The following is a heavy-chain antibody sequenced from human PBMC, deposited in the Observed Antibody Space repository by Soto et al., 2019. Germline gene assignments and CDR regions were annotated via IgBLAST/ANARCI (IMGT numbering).Heavy chain of an antibody. CDR1: GGSISSSSYY. CDR3: ARSDGRDGYNQGDY. J-gene: IGHJ4*02. V-gene: IGHV4-39*01. D-gene: IGHD5-12*01. Sequence: PSETLSLTCTVSGGSISSSSYYWGWIRQPPGKGLEWIGSIYYSGSTYYNPSLKSRGTISVDTSKNQFSLKLSSVTAADTAVYYCARSDGRDGYNQGDYWGQATLVTVSS. CDR2: IYYSGST.